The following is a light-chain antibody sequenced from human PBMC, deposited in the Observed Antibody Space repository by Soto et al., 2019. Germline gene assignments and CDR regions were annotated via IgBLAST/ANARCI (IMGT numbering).Light chain of an antibody. CDR1: QGVSSY. V-gene: IGKV3-20*01. CDR2: DAS. CDR3: QQYGSSPRLT. Sequence: EIVLTQSPATLSLSPGERATLSCRASQGVSSYLAWYQQKPGQAPRLLIYDASNRATGIPDRFRGSGSGTDFTLTISRLEPEDFAVYYCQQYGSSPRLTFGGGTKVDI. J-gene: IGKJ4*01.